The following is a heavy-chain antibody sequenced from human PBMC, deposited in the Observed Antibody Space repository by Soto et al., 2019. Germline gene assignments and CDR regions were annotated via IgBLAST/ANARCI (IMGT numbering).Heavy chain of an antibody. CDR1: GFSLSTSGMR. CDR2: IDWDDDK. Sequence: SGPTRVNPTHTLTLTCTFSGFSLSTSGMRVSWIRQPPGKALEWLARIDWDDDKFYSTSLKTRLTISKDTSKNQVVLTMTNMDPVDTATYYCARGYYDSSGYSPRGGPFDYWGQGTLLTVSS. J-gene: IGHJ4*02. D-gene: IGHD3-22*01. CDR3: ARGYYDSSGYSPRGGPFDY. V-gene: IGHV2-70*04.